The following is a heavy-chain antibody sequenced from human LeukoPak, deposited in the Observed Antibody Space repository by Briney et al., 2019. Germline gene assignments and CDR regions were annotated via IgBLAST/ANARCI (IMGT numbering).Heavy chain of an antibody. Sequence: GASVKVSCKASGGTFSSYAISWVRQAPGQGLEWMGRIIPILGIANYAQKFQGRVTITADKSTSTAYMELSSLRSEDTAVYYCARSPVTMIRFDYWGQGTLVTVSS. J-gene: IGHJ4*02. CDR2: IIPILGIA. V-gene: IGHV1-69*04. D-gene: IGHD3-22*01. CDR3: ARSPVTMIRFDY. CDR1: GGTFSSYA.